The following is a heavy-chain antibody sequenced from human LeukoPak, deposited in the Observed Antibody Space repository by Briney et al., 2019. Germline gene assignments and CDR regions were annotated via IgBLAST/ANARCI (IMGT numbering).Heavy chain of an antibody. CDR3: ARDRTALEVNWFDP. V-gene: IGHV3-74*01. CDR2: INSDGSST. J-gene: IGHJ5*02. Sequence: GGSLRLSCAASGFTFSRYWMHWVRHAPGKGLVWVSRINSDGSSTSYADSRKGRFTISRDNAKNTLYLQMNSLRAEDTAEYYCARDRTALEVNWFDPWGQGTLVTVSS. CDR1: GFTFSRYW. D-gene: IGHD2-21*02.